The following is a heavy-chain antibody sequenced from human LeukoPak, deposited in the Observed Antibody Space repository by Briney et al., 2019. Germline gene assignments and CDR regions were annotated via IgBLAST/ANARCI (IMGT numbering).Heavy chain of an antibody. CDR2: IYYSGST. CDR3: ARGPRRDGFNYVHAFDI. Sequence: SETLSLTCTVSGGSISSYYWSWIRQPPGKGLEWIGYIYYSGSTNYNPSLKSRVTISVDTSKNQFSLKLSSVTAADTAVYYCARGPRRDGFNYVHAFDIWGQGTMVTVSS. J-gene: IGHJ3*02. CDR1: GGSISSYY. V-gene: IGHV4-59*01. D-gene: IGHD5-24*01.